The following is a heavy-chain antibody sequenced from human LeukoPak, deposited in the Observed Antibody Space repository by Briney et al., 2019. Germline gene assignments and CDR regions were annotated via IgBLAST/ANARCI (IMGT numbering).Heavy chain of an antibody. CDR1: GFSLSITR. D-gene: IGHD2-2*01. Sequence: PGGSLRLSCAASGFSLSITRMHWVRQPPGQGLVWVARITSDGTSTSYAESVKGRFTISRDNAKNTLYLQMNSLRAEDTAVYYCARDWYHAIDYWGQGTLVTVSS. CDR3: ARDWYHAIDY. CDR2: ITSDGTST. J-gene: IGHJ4*02. V-gene: IGHV3-74*03.